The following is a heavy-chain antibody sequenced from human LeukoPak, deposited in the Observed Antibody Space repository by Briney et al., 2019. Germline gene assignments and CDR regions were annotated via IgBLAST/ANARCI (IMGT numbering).Heavy chain of an antibody. V-gene: IGHV3-48*01. CDR2: ISSASITI. D-gene: IGHD3-10*01. CDR1: GFTFDKYS. CDR3: ARDYYRSGSYAVDF. Sequence: GGSLRLSCAASGFTFDKYSMNWVRQAPGKGLEWVSHISSASITIYYADSVKGRFTISRDNAKGSLYLHMTSLRAEDTALYYCARDYYRSGSYAVDFWGQGTLVTVSS. J-gene: IGHJ4*02.